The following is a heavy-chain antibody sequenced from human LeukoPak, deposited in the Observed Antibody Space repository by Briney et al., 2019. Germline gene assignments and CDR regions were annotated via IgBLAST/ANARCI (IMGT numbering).Heavy chain of an antibody. CDR2: IKQDGSAK. CDR1: GFTFSSYW. J-gene: IGHJ4*02. D-gene: IGHD5-18*01. Sequence: GGSLRLSCAASGFTFSSYWMSWVRHAPGKGLEWVANIKQDGSAKFYVDSVKGRFTISRDNAKNSLYLQMNSLRAEDTAVYYCARTGGYSYGLDYWGQGTLVTVSS. V-gene: IGHV3-7*01. CDR3: ARTGGYSYGLDY.